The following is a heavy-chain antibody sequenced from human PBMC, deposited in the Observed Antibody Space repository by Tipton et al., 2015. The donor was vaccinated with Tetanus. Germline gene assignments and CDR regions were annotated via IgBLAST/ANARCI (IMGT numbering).Heavy chain of an antibody. CDR3: ASSWLRTFDP. CDR2: IYYSGST. J-gene: IGHJ5*02. CDR1: GGSISSYY. Sequence: TLSLTCTVSGGSISSYYWSWIRQPPGKGLEWIGSIYYSGSTYYNPSLKSRVTISVDTSKNQFSLKLSSVTAADTAVYYCASSWLRTFDPWGQGTLVTVSS. V-gene: IGHV4-59*05. D-gene: IGHD6-13*01.